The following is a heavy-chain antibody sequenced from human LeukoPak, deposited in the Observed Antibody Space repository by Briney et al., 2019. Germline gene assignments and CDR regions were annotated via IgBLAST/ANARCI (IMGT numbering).Heavy chain of an antibody. CDR2: ISGSGGST. CDR1: GFTFSSYA. D-gene: IGHD3-10*01. V-gene: IGHV3-23*01. Sequence: GGSLRLSRAASGFTFSSYAMSWVRQAPGKGLEWVSAISGSGGSTYYADSVKGRFTISRDNSKNTLYLQMNSLRAEDTAVYYCAKVVDSMVRGVTDYYYYYGMDVWGQGTTVTVSS. CDR3: AKVVDSMVRGVTDYYYYYGMDV. J-gene: IGHJ6*02.